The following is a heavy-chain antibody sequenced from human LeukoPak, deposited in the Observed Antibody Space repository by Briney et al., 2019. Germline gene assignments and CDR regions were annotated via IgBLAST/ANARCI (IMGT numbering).Heavy chain of an antibody. D-gene: IGHD3-10*01. V-gene: IGHV4-31*03. CDR1: GGSISSGGYY. J-gene: IGHJ4*02. CDR2: IYYSGST. Sequence: PSETLSLTCTVSGGSISSGGYYWSWIRQHPGKGLEWIGYIYYSGSTYYNPSLKSRVTISVDTSKNQFSLKLSSVTAADTAVYYCARGGITMVRGAVDYWGQGTLVTVSS. CDR3: ARGGITMVRGAVDY.